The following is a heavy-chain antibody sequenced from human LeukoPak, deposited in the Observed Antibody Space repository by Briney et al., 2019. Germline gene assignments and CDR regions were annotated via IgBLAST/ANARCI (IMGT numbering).Heavy chain of an antibody. CDR2: IYYSGST. J-gene: IGHJ4*02. V-gene: IGHV4-39*01. CDR1: GGPISSSSYY. D-gene: IGHD3-22*01. CDR3: ARLSRYYDNSY. Sequence: PSETLSLTCTVSGGPISSSSYYWGWIRQPPGKGLEWIGSIYYSGSTYYNPSLKSRVTISVDTSKNQFSLKLSSVTAADTAVYYCARLSRYYDNSYWGQGTLVTVSS.